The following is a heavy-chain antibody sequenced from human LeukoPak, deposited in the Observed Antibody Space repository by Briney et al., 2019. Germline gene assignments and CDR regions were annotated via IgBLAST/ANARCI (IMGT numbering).Heavy chain of an antibody. CDR3: ARQGAGSKGQIDY. D-gene: IGHD2/OR15-2a*01. CDR2: IYYSGST. V-gene: IGHV4-39*01. CDR1: GGSISSSSYY. Sequence: PSETLSLTCTVSGGSISSSSYYWGWIRQPPGKGLEWIGSIYYSGSTYYNPSLKSRVTISVDTSKNQFSLKLSSVTAADTAVYYCARQGAGSKGQIDYWGQGTLVTVSS. J-gene: IGHJ4*02.